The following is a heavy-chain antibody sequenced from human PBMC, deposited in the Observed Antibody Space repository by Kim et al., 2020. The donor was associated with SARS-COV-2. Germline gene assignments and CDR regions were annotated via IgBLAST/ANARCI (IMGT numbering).Heavy chain of an antibody. Sequence: GGSLRLSCAASGFSFSNYPIHWVRQAPGKGLEWVAGVTSDGSDKYYGESVKGRFTIFRDNSRKTVYLQINSLRVEDTAVFYCASGYGSSWYDPSFDYWGQGTQVTVYS. D-gene: IGHD6-13*01. CDR1: GFSFSNYP. CDR3: ASGYGSSWYDPSFDY. J-gene: IGHJ4*02. V-gene: IGHV3-30*04. CDR2: VTSDGSDK.